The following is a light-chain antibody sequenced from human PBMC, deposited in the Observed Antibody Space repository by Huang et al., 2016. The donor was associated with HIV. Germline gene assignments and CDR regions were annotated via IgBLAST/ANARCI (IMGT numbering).Light chain of an antibody. CDR2: GAA. CDR3: QQYNSSPYT. V-gene: IGKV1-5*01. J-gene: IGKJ2*01. Sequence: DIQMTQSPSTLFASVGDRVTITCRASQSISGWLAWYQQKPGKAPKLLVSGAANLESGVPSRCSGSGSGTEFTLTISSLQPDDVATYYCQQYNSSPYTFGQGTKLEIK. CDR1: QSISGW.